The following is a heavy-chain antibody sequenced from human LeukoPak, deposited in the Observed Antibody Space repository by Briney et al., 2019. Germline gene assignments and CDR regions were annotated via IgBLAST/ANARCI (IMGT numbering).Heavy chain of an antibody. Sequence: PGGSLRLSCAASGFTFSNYAMSWVRRAPGKGLEWVSALSGSGDSTYYANSVKGRFTISRDNSKNTLYLQMNSLRAEETAIYYCAKGSGSSAYYPLDFWGQGTLVAVSS. CDR1: GFTFSNYA. D-gene: IGHD3-22*01. J-gene: IGHJ4*02. V-gene: IGHV3-23*01. CDR2: LSGSGDST. CDR3: AKGSGSSAYYPLDF.